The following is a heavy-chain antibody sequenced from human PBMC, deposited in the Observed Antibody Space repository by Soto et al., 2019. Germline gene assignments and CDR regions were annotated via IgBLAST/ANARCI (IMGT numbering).Heavy chain of an antibody. Sequence: EVQLVESGGGLVQPGGSLRLSCAASGFTFSSYWMHWVRQAPGKGLVWVSRINSDGSSTSYADSVKGRFTNSRDNAKNTLYRPMNSLRAEETAVYYCAKEGYSSSWYVTYMDVWGKGSTVTVSS. CDR2: INSDGSST. CDR3: AKEGYSSSWYVTYMDV. J-gene: IGHJ6*03. V-gene: IGHV3-74*01. D-gene: IGHD6-13*01. CDR1: GFTFSSYW.